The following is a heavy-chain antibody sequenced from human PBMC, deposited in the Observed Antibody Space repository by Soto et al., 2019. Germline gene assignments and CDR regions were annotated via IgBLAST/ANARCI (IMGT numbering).Heavy chain of an antibody. D-gene: IGHD3-3*02. CDR1: AGTFSSSA. CDR2: IIPLFRTP. V-gene: IGHV1-69*12. J-gene: IGHJ6*02. CDR3: ARDKGRQQLGGNYYYITDI. Sequence: QVQLVQSGAEVKKPGSSVKVSCKASAGTFSSSAFSWVRQAPGQGLEWMGGIIPLFRTPDYGQRFQGRVTITADESAGTVYMELRGLRSEDTAVYFCARDKGRQQLGGNYYYITDIWGQGTTVTVSS.